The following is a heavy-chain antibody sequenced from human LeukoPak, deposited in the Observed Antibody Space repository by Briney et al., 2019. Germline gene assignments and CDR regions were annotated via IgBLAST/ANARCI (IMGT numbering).Heavy chain of an antibody. CDR2: IIKSGSHI. CDR3: ARGRGGDNSNWFDP. V-gene: IGHV3-21*01. D-gene: IGHD1-20*01. CDR1: GFTFSSYA. Sequence: PGGSLRLSCAASGFTFSSYAMPWVRQAPGKGLEWVSAIIKSGSHIYYADSVKGRFTISRDNANNSLYLQMTGLRDEDTAVYYCARGRGGDNSNWFDPWGPGTLVTVSS. J-gene: IGHJ5*02.